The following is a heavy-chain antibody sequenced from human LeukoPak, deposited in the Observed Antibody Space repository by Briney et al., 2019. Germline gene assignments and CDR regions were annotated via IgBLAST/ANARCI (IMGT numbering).Heavy chain of an antibody. D-gene: IGHD1-20*01. Sequence: PGGSLRLSCAASGFTFSSYAMSWVRQAPGKGLEWVSAISGSGGSTYYADSVKGRFTISRDNSKNTLYLQMNSLRAEDTAVYYCAKAKGFNWNGYYFDYWGQGTLVTVSS. CDR1: GFTFSSYA. V-gene: IGHV3-23*01. CDR2: ISGSGGST. CDR3: AKAKGFNWNGYYFDY. J-gene: IGHJ4*02.